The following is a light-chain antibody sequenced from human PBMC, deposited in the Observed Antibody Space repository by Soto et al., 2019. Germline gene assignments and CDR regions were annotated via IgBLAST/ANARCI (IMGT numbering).Light chain of an antibody. CDR2: GAS. CDR3: QQYNNWHPKT. Sequence: EIVMTQSPATLSVSPGERATLSCRASQSVSGNLAWYQQKPGQAPRLLIYGASTRATGIPARFSGSGSGTEFTLTISSLQSEDFAVYYCQQYNNWHPKTFGQGTKVEIK. J-gene: IGKJ1*01. CDR1: QSVSGN. V-gene: IGKV3-15*01.